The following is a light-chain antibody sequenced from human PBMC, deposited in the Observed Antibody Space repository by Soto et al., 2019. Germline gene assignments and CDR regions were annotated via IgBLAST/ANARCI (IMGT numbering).Light chain of an antibody. J-gene: IGLJ3*02. Sequence: QSVLTQPPSVSAAPGQKVTISCSGSSSNIGNNYVSWYQQLPGTAPKLLIYDNDKRPSGIPDRFSGSKSGTSATLGISGLQTGDEAHYYCGTWDSNLSTWVFGGGTKVTVL. CDR2: DND. CDR3: GTWDSNLSTWV. V-gene: IGLV1-51*01. CDR1: SSNIGNNY.